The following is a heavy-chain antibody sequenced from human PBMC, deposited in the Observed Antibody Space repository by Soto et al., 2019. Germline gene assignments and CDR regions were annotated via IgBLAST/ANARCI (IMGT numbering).Heavy chain of an antibody. V-gene: IGHV3-15*01. J-gene: IGHJ5*02. D-gene: IGHD6-13*01. CDR3: TPDPILAAAGGSDP. CDR2: IKSNTDGGTT. Sequence: EVQLVESGGGLVKPGGSLRLSCEASGFTFIYAWMSWVRQAPGKGLEWVGHIKSNTDGGTTDYAAPVNGRFTISRDDSKTTLYLQMSSLKTEDTAVYYCTPDPILAAAGGSDPWGQATLVTVSS. CDR1: GFTFIYAW.